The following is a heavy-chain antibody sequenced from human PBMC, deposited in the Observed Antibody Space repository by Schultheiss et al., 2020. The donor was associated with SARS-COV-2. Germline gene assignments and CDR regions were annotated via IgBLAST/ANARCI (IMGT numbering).Heavy chain of an antibody. CDR3: ARAGTTFPRAEYYYYGMDV. CDR2: ISSSADTI. D-gene: IGHD1-7*01. CDR1: VFTFSPYE. V-gene: IGHV3-48*03. J-gene: IGHJ6*02. Sequence: GESLKISCAASVFTFSPYEMNWVRQAPGKGLEWISYISSSADTIYYADSVKGRFTISRDNAKNSLYLQMNSLRAEDTAVYYCARAGTTFPRAEYYYYGMDVWGQGTTVTVSS.